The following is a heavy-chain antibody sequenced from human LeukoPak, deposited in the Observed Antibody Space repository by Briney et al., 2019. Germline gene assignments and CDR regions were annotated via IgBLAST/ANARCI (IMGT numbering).Heavy chain of an antibody. CDR1: GYTFTSYD. Sequence: ASVKVSCKASGYTFTSYDINWVRQATGQGLGWMGWMNPNSGNTGYAQKFQGRVTMTRNTSISTAYMELSSLRSEDTAVYYCARSLVAVAGDFDYWGQGTLVTVSS. V-gene: IGHV1-8*01. CDR2: MNPNSGNT. D-gene: IGHD6-19*01. CDR3: ARSLVAVAGDFDY. J-gene: IGHJ4*02.